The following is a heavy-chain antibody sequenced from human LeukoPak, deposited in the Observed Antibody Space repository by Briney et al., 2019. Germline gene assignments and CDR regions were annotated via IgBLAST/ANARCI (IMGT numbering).Heavy chain of an antibody. CDR2: IASGGSST. D-gene: IGHD5-12*01. Sequence: GGSLRLSCAASGFTFSSYWMNWVRQAPGKGLVWVSRIASGGSSTTYADSVKGRFSISRDNAKNTLYLQMNSLRAEDTAVYYCARDGGYSGYDADCWGQGTLVTVSS. V-gene: IGHV3-74*01. CDR1: GFTFSSYW. CDR3: ARDGGYSGYDADC. J-gene: IGHJ4*02.